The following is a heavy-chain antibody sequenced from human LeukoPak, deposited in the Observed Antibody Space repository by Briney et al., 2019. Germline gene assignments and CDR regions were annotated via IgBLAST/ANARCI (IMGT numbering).Heavy chain of an antibody. D-gene: IGHD1-26*01. CDR2: ISYDGSNK. V-gene: IGHV3-30*19. J-gene: IGHJ4*02. Sequence: GGSLRLSCAASGFTFSSYGMHWVRQAPGKGLEWVAVISYDGSNKYYADSVKGRFTISRDNSKNTLYLQMNSLRAEDTAVYYCAKVAIVGATGLDYWGQGTLVTVSS. CDR1: GFTFSSYG. CDR3: AKVAIVGATGLDY.